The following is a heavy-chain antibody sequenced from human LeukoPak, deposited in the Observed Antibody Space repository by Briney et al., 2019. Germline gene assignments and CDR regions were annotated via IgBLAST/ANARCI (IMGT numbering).Heavy chain of an antibody. V-gene: IGHV1-18*01. CDR2: ISTYNGYT. D-gene: IGHD4-11*01. J-gene: IGHJ4*02. Sequence: ASVKVSCKASGYTFNSYGISWVRQAPGQGLEWMGWISTYNGYTNYAQKFQGRVTMTTDTSTSTAYMELRSLGSDDTAVYYCARMGDTGTTLSYSDYWGQGTLVTVSS. CDR1: GYTFNSYG. CDR3: ARMGDTGTTLSYSDY.